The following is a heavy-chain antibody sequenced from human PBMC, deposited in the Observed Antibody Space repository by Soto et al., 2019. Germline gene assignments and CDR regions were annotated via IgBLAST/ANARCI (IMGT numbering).Heavy chain of an antibody. CDR1: GFNFRSYD. D-gene: IGHD6-19*01. CDR2: ISGSGGST. Sequence: PGGSLRLSGAASGFNFRSYDMSWVRQAPGKGLEWVSAISGSGGSTYYADSVKGRFTISRDNSKNTLYLQMNSLRAEDTAVYYCAKDFAVEQWPPDDYWGQGTLVTVSS. V-gene: IGHV3-23*01. CDR3: AKDFAVEQWPPDDY. J-gene: IGHJ4*02.